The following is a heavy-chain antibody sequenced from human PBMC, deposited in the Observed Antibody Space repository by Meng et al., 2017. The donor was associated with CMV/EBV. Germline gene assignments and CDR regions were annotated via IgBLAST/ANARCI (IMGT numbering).Heavy chain of an antibody. CDR3: ARADIVVVPAARKVYYYYGMDV. V-gene: IGHV3-48*03. CDR1: GFTFSTYE. J-gene: IGHJ6*02. D-gene: IGHD2-2*01. CDR2: IGSGGYNI. Sequence: GESLKISCVVSGFTFSTYEMNWVRQAPGKGLEWIAYIGSGGYNIYYADSVKGRFTISRDNAENSMYLQMNSLRAEDTAVYYCARADIVVVPAARKVYYYYGMDVWGQGTTVTVSS.